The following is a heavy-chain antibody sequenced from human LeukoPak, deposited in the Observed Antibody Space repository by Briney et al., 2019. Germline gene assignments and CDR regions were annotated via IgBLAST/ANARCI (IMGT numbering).Heavy chain of an antibody. J-gene: IGHJ4*02. V-gene: IGHV3-21*01. Sequence: KSGGSLRLSCAASGFTFASYSMNWVRQAPGKGLEWVSSISSTGSYIYYADSVKGRFTISRDNAKNSLYLQMNSLRAEDTAVYYCARDPNMVVSYLFDHWGQGTLVTVSS. D-gene: IGHD4/OR15-4a*01. CDR2: ISSTGSYI. CDR1: GFTFASYS. CDR3: ARDPNMVVSYLFDH.